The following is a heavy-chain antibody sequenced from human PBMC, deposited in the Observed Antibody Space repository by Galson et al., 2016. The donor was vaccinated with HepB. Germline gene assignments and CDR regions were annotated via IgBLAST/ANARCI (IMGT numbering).Heavy chain of an antibody. J-gene: IGHJ2*01. CDR3: AKQSVAAFYWYFDL. D-gene: IGHD6-19*01. CDR2: ISYDGSNK. V-gene: IGHV3-30*18. Sequence: RLSCAVSGFTFSTYGMHWVRQAPGKGLEWVAVISYDGSNKYYADSVKGRFTISRDNSKNTLYLQMNSLSAEDTSVYYCAKQSVAAFYWYFDLWGRGTLVTVSS. CDR1: GFTFSTYG.